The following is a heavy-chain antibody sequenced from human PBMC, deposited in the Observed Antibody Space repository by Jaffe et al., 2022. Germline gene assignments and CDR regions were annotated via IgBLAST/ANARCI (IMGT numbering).Heavy chain of an antibody. CDR1: GYTFANFG. CDR3: ARHGITVVQGFDP. D-gene: IGHD3-10*01. CDR2: ISASSGYT. J-gene: IGHJ5*02. V-gene: IGHV1-18*01. Sequence: QVLLVQSGAEVKKPGASVKVSCKASGYTFANFGVSWVRQAPGQGLEWMGWISASSGYTNYAQKLQGRVTMTTDTSTNTAYMELRSLRSDDTAVYYCARHGITVVQGFDPWGQGTLVTVSS.